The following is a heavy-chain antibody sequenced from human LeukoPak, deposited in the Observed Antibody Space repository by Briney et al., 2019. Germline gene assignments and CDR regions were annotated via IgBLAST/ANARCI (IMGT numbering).Heavy chain of an antibody. V-gene: IGHV1-2*02. J-gene: IGHJ6*03. D-gene: IGHD3-3*01. CDR3: ARDVTVRFLEWFNYMDV. CDR2: INPNSGGT. CDR1: GYTFTGYY. Sequence: GASVKVSCKASGYTFTGYYMHWVRQAPGQGLEWMGWINPNSGGTNYAQKFQGRVTMTRDTSISTAYMELSRLRSDDTAVYYRARDVTVRFLEWFNYMDVWGKGTTVTVPS.